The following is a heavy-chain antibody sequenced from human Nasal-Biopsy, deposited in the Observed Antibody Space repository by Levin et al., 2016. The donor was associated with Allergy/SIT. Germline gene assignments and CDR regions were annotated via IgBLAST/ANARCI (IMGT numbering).Heavy chain of an antibody. CDR3: ARDRSTEAPGDYYYQYNGMDV. Sequence: GGSLRLSCAASRFTFSTYAMYWARQAPGKGLEWVAVISYDGSDKYYGDSVKGRFTISRVNPKNTLYLQMNSLRAEDTAVYYCARDRSTEAPGDYYYQYNGMDVWGQGTTVTVSS. D-gene: IGHD1-1*01. J-gene: IGHJ6*02. CDR2: ISYDGSDK. V-gene: IGHV3-30*03. CDR1: RFTFSTYA.